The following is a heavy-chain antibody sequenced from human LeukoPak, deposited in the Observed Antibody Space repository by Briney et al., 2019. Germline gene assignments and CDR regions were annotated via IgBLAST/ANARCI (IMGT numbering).Heavy chain of an antibody. J-gene: IGHJ4*02. Sequence: GGSLRLSCTASGFTFGDYAMSWVRQAPGKGLEWVSDISVSGVSTYYADSVKGRFTISRDNSKNTLYLQMNSLRAEDTAVYYCAKVSRSSGLDWGQGTRVTVSS. D-gene: IGHD6-19*01. CDR2: ISVSGVST. CDR1: GFTFGDYA. CDR3: AKVSRSSGLD. V-gene: IGHV3-23*01.